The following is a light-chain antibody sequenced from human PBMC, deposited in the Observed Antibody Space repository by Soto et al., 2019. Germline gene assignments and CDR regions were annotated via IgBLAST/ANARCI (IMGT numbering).Light chain of an antibody. CDR3: QQRGIWPYT. Sequence: EIVLTQSPATLSLSPGESATLSCRASQSVSNYLACYQQKPGQTPRLLIYDASNRATVIPGRFSGSGSGTGFTLNIISLEPADFAVYYCQQRGIWPYTFGQQTKLEIK. J-gene: IGKJ2*01. V-gene: IGKV3-11*01. CDR1: QSVSNY. CDR2: DAS.